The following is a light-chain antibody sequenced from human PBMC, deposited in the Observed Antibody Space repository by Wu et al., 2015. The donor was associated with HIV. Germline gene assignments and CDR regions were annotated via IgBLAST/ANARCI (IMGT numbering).Light chain of an antibody. Sequence: DIQMTQSPSSLSASVGDRVTITCRASQDISNYLAWYQQKPGKPPNLLIYAASTLQSGVPSRFSGSGSGTDFTLTISSLQPEDVATYYCQKYNNVPPGLTFGGGTKVEIK. CDR1: QDISNY. V-gene: IGKV1-27*01. CDR3: QKYNNVPPGLT. CDR2: AAS. J-gene: IGKJ4*01.